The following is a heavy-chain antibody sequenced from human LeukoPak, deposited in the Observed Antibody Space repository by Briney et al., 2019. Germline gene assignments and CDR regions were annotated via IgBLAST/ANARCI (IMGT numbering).Heavy chain of an antibody. CDR2: FDPEDGET. D-gene: IGHD3-22*01. V-gene: IGHV1-24*01. J-gene: IGHJ4*02. CDR1: GYTLTELS. Sequence: ASVKVSRKVSGYTLTELSMHWVRQAPGKGLEWMGGFDPEDGETIYAQKLQGRVTMTEDTSTDTAYMELSSLRSEDTAVYYCATLDGGYYDSSGYLYYFDYWGQGTLVTVSS. CDR3: ATLDGGYYDSSGYLYYFDY.